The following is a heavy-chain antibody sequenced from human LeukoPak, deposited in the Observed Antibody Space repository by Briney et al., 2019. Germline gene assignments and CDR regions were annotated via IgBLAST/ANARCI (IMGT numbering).Heavy chain of an antibody. Sequence: SETLSLTCSVSGGSISSSDYYWGWIRQPPGKGLEWIGSIYYSGTTYYHPSLKSRVTISVDTSKNHFSLRLSSVTAADTAVYYCARAEDLLRLYGSGTIDNWGQGTLVTVSS. V-gene: IGHV4-39*02. J-gene: IGHJ4*02. CDR3: ARAEDLLRLYGSGTIDN. CDR1: GGSISSSDYY. CDR2: IYYSGTT. D-gene: IGHD3-10*01.